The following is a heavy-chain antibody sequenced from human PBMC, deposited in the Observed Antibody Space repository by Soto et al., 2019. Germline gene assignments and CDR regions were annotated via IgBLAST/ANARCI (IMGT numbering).Heavy chain of an antibody. V-gene: IGHV1-69*06. Sequence: SVKVSCKASGGTFSSYAISWVRQAPGQGLEWMGGIIPIFGTANYAQKFQGRVTITADKSTSTACMELSSLRSEDTAVYYCARDPGVGRFDPWGQGTLVTVSS. D-gene: IGHD2-8*01. J-gene: IGHJ5*02. CDR1: GGTFSSYA. CDR2: IIPIFGTA. CDR3: ARDPGVGRFDP.